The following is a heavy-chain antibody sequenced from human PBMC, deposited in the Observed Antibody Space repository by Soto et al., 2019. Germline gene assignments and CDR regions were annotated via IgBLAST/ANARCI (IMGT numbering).Heavy chain of an antibody. CDR3: ARGRNRIAVAGY. V-gene: IGHV1-8*01. CDR1: GYTFTSYD. J-gene: IGHJ4*02. D-gene: IGHD6-19*01. Sequence: ASVKVSCKASGYTFTSYDINWVRQATGQGLEWMGWMNPNSGNTGYAQKFQGRVTMTRNTSISTAYMELSSLRSEDTAVYYCARGRNRIAVAGYWGQGTLVTVSS. CDR2: MNPNSGNT.